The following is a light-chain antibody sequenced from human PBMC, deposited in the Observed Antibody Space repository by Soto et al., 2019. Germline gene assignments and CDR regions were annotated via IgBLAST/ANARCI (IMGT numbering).Light chain of an antibody. CDR2: GAS. J-gene: IGKJ2*01. V-gene: IGKV3-15*01. CDR1: QSVSDN. CDR3: LQSNNWPYT. Sequence: EIVMTQSPATLSVSPGERVTLSCRASQSVSDNLAWYQQKPGQAPRLLIYGASTRATTTPARFSGSGSGTEFTLTIRSLQSEDFADYFCLQSNNWPYTFGQGTKLHIK.